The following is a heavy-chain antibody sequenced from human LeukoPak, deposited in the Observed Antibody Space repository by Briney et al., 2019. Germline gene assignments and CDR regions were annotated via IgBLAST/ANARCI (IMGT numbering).Heavy chain of an antibody. J-gene: IGHJ3*02. D-gene: IGHD3-10*01. Sequence: SETLSLTCTVSGYSISSGYYWGWIRQPPGKGLEWIGSIYHSGSTYYNPSLKSRVTISVDTSKNQFSLKLSSVTAADTAVYYCARGTMVRGVIYDAFDIWGQGTMVTVSS. V-gene: IGHV4-38-2*02. CDR3: ARGTMVRGVIYDAFDI. CDR1: GYSISSGYY. CDR2: IYHSGST.